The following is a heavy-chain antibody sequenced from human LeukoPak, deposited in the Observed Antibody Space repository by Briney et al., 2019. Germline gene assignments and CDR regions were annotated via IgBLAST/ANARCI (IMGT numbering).Heavy chain of an antibody. CDR1: GYSINNGYY. Sequence: SETLSLTCAVSGYSINNGYYWGWIRQPPGKGLEWIGNIYHDGSTYYNPSLKSRVTISVDTSKNQFSLKLSSVTAADTAIYYCARQLYGSDYWGQGTLVTVSS. CDR3: ARQLYGSDY. J-gene: IGHJ4*02. CDR2: IYHDGST. V-gene: IGHV4-38-2*01. D-gene: IGHD4-17*01.